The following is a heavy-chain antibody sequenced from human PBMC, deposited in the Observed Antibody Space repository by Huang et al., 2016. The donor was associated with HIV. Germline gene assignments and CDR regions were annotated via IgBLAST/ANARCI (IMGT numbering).Heavy chain of an antibody. CDR1: GYTFTDSN. Sequence: QVQLVQSGAEVKNPGASVRVSCKASGYTFTDSNIQWVRQAPGQGLEWRGWINPKRGGTIYAQRFQGRVTMTRDTTISTVHMDLRRIQSDYTAVYFCARDWSFGSSTSPADWGQGTLVTVSS. D-gene: IGHD6-6*01. V-gene: IGHV1-2*02. CDR2: INPKRGGT. CDR3: ARDWSFGSSTSPAD. J-gene: IGHJ4*02.